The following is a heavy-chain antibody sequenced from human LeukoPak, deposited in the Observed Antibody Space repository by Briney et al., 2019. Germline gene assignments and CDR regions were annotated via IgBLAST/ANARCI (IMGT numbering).Heavy chain of an antibody. CDR1: GFTFSSYW. V-gene: IGHV3-7*01. D-gene: IGHD2-21*02. J-gene: IGHJ4*02. CDR3: ARFALAYCGGDCSFDY. CDR2: IKQDGSEK. Sequence: GGSLRLSCAASGFTFSSYWMSWVRQAPGKGLEWVANIKQDGSEKYYVDSVKGRFTISRDNAKNSLYLQMNSLRAEDTAVYYCARFALAYCGGDCSFDYRGQGTLVTVSS.